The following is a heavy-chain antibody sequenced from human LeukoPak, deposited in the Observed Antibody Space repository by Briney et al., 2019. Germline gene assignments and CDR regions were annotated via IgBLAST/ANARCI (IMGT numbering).Heavy chain of an antibody. CDR3: ARDRGYCSGGSCFDAFDI. CDR2: INPNSGGT. J-gene: IGHJ3*02. CDR1: GYTFTGYY. V-gene: IGHV1-2*02. Sequence: ASVKVSCKASGYTFTGYYMHWVRQAPGQGLEWMGWINPNSGGTNYAQKLQGRVTMTRDTSISTAYMELSRLRSDDTAVYYCARDRGYCSGGSCFDAFDIWGQGTMVTVSS. D-gene: IGHD2-15*01.